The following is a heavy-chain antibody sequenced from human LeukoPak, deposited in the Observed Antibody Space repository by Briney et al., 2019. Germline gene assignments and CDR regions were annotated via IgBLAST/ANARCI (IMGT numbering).Heavy chain of an antibody. CDR1: GYTFTGYY. CDR3: AATPGYYYYGMDV. J-gene: IGHJ6*02. V-gene: IGHV1-2*02. CDR2: INPNSGGT. D-gene: IGHD2-15*01. Sequence: ASVKVSCKAYGYTFTGYYMHWVRQAPGQGLEWMGWINPNSGGTNYVQKFQGRVTMTRDTSISTAYMELRRLRSDDTAVYYCAATPGYYYYGMDVWGQGTTVTVSS.